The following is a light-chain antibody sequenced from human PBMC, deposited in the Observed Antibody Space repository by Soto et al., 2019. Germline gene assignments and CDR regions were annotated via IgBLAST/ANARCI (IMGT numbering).Light chain of an antibody. J-gene: IGKJ1*01. CDR3: QQYGSSPWT. Sequence: LTQSPGTLSLSPGERATLSCRASQSVSSSYLAWYQQKPGQAPRLLIYGASSRATGIPDRFSGSGSGTDFTLTISRLEPEDFAVYYCQQYGSSPWTFGQGTKVDIK. V-gene: IGKV3-20*01. CDR1: QSVSSSY. CDR2: GAS.